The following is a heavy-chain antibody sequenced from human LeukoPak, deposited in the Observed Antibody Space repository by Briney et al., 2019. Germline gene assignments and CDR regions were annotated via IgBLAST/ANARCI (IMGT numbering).Heavy chain of an antibody. V-gene: IGHV5-51*01. Sequence: GEPLKISCKGSGYRFTTYWIGWVRQMPGKGLEWMGIIYPGDSDTRYSPSFQGQVTISADKSINTAYLQWSSLKASDTAMYYCARRMVRGVMDYFDYWGQGTLVTVSS. D-gene: IGHD3-10*01. CDR3: ARRMVRGVMDYFDY. J-gene: IGHJ4*02. CDR2: IYPGDSDT. CDR1: GYRFTTYW.